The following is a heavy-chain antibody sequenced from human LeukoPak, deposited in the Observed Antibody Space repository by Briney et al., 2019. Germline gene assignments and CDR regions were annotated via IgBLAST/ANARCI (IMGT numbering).Heavy chain of an antibody. J-gene: IGHJ3*02. CDR1: GYTFTGYY. D-gene: IGHD5-12*01. CDR2: INPNSGGT. V-gene: IGHV1-2*02. CDR3: ARDTTTRDAFDI. Sequence: ASVKVSCKASGYTFTGYYMHWVRQAPGQGLEWMGWINPNSGGTNYAQKFRGRVTMTRDTSISTAYMELSRLRSDDTAVYYCARDTTTRDAFDIWGQGTMVTVSS.